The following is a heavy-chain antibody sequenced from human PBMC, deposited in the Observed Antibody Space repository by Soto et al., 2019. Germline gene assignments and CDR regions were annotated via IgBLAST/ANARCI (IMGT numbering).Heavy chain of an antibody. CDR1: GCTRSCYA. D-gene: IGHD3-3*01. J-gene: IGHJ4*02. V-gene: IGHV3-23*01. CDR2: ISGSGTRT. Sequence: GGALRLSCVASGCTRSCYAVTWVRQSPGRKLQWFSTISGSGTRTYYAASVKGRCPISRDNSKSTLYLQMNSLKAEDTAVYSCAKPESWNGYYNACDYRGQGTQGLASS. CDR3: AKPESWNGYYNACDY.